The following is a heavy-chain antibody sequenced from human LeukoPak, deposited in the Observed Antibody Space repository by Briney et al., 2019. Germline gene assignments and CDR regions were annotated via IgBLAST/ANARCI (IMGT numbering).Heavy chain of an antibody. CDR1: GGSIRSGDNY. Sequence: SETLSLTCTVSGGSIRSGDNYWSWIRQPPGKGLEWIGYIYHSGSTYYNPSLESRVTVSVDTSKNQFSLKLRSVTAADTAVYYCARAWDYYDSSGDHIHFDYWGQGTLVTVSS. CDR3: ARAWDYYDSSGDHIHFDY. J-gene: IGHJ4*02. V-gene: IGHV4-30-4*01. CDR2: IYHSGST. D-gene: IGHD3-22*01.